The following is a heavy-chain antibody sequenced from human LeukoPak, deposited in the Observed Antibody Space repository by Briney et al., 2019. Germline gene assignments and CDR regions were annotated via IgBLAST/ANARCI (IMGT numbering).Heavy chain of an antibody. CDR2: IKQDGSEK. D-gene: IGHD3-10*01. CDR1: GFTFSSYW. J-gene: IGHJ6*03. Sequence: GGSLRLSXAASGFTFSSYWMSWVRQTPGKGLEWLANIKQDGSEKYYVDSVKGRFTISRDNAKNSLYLQTNSLRAEDTAVYYCARVWFGELYYYYYMDVWGKGTTVTVSS. CDR3: ARVWFGELYYYYYMDV. V-gene: IGHV3-7*01.